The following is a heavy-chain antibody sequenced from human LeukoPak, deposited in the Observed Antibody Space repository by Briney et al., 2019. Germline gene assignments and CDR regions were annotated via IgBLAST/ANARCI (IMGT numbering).Heavy chain of an antibody. CDR3: ARDTYDFWSGYYPYNXXDP. CDR2: IIPIFGTA. D-gene: IGHD3-3*01. V-gene: IGHV1-69*05. CDR1: GYTFTGYY. Sequence: GASVKVSCKASGYTFTGYYMHWVRQAPGQGLEWMGRIIPIFGTANYAQKFQGRVTITTDESTSTAYMELSSLRSEDTAVYYCARDTYDFWSGYYPYNXXDPWGQGTLVTVSS. J-gene: IGHJ5*02.